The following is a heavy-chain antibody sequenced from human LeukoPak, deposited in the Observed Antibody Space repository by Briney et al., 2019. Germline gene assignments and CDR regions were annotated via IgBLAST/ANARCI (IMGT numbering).Heavy chain of an antibody. V-gene: IGHV3-30*18. J-gene: IGHJ4*02. D-gene: IGHD6-19*01. CDR1: GFTFGTYG. Sequence: GWSLRLSCAASGFTFGTYGMHWVRQAPGKGLEWVAVLSYDGSEKYYADSVKGRCTISRDNSKNTVYLQMNSLRDEDTAVYYCAKSSSGWYGGFDYWGQGTLVTVSS. CDR2: LSYDGSEK. CDR3: AKSSSGWYGGFDY.